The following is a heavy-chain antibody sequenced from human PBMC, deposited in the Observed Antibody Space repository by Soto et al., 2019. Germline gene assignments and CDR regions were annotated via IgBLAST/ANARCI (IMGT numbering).Heavy chain of an antibody. V-gene: IGHV4-30-4*01. D-gene: IGHD3-22*01. CDR2: IYYSGST. Sequence: QVQLQESGPGLVKPSQTLSLTCTVSGGSISSGDYYWSWIRQPPGKGLEWIGYIYYSGSTYYNPSRKSRVTISVDTSKNQFSLKLSSVTAADTAVYYCASYVTRYYDSSGYSDNWFDPWGQGTLVTVSS. CDR3: ASYVTRYYDSSGYSDNWFDP. CDR1: GGSISSGDYY. J-gene: IGHJ5*02.